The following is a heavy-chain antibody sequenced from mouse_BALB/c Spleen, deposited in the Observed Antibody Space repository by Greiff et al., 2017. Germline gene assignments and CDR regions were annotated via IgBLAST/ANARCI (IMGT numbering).Heavy chain of an antibody. V-gene: IGHV1-69*02. J-gene: IGHJ2*01. Sequence: QVQLQQPGAELVRPGASVKLSCKASGYTFTSYWINWVKQRPGQGLEWIGNIYPSDSYTNYNQKFKDKATLTVDKSSSTAYMQLSSPTSEDSAVYYCTRGGDGNGYWGQGTTLTGSA. CDR1: GYTFTSYW. D-gene: IGHD2-1*01. CDR2: IYPSDSYT. CDR3: TRGGDGNGY.